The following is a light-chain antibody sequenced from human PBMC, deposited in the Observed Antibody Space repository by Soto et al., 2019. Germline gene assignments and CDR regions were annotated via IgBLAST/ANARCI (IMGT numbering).Light chain of an antibody. V-gene: IGKV1-5*03. CDR3: QQYNSYST. CDR2: KAS. J-gene: IGKJ1*01. Sequence: DIQMTQTPSTLSASVGARVTITCRASQSISSWLAWYQQKPGKAAKLLIYKASSLESGVPSRFSGSGSGTEFTLTISSLQPDDFATYYCQQYNSYSTFGQGTKVDIK. CDR1: QSISSW.